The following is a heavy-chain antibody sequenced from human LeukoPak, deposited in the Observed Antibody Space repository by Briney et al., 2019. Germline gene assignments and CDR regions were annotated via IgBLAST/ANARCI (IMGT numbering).Heavy chain of an antibody. CDR1: GYTITRYF. Sequence: GASVKVSCNASGYTITRYFMNWGRNAPGQGLEWMGWINPNSGDTNYAQKFQDRVTMTRDTSISTAYMELRTLGSDDTAVYYCAREINDGAYMDVWGKGTTVTVSS. J-gene: IGHJ6*03. CDR2: INPNSGDT. V-gene: IGHV1-2*02. CDR3: AREINDGAYMDV. D-gene: IGHD4-17*01.